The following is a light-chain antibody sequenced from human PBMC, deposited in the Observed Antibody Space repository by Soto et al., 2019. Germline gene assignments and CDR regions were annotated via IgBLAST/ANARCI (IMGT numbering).Light chain of an antibody. CDR1: TSNIGSNS. Sequence: QSVLTQPTSASGTPGQRVTISCSGSTSNIGSNSVNWYQQLPGTAPKLLLYSSDRRPSGVPDRFSGSKSGTSASLAINGLQPEDEADYYCAAWDDSLNGWVFGGGTKLTVL. CDR3: AAWDDSLNGWV. V-gene: IGLV1-44*01. CDR2: SSD. J-gene: IGLJ3*02.